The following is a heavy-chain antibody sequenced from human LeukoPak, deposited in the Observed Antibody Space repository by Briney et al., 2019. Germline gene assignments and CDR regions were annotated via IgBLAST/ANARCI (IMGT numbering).Heavy chain of an antibody. CDR2: IYTSGST. V-gene: IGHV4-4*07. CDR3: ARDRITMVRGVIITDDAFDI. CDR1: GGSISSYY. J-gene: IGHJ3*02. Sequence: PSETLSLTWTVSGGSISSYYWSWIRQPAGKGLEWIGRIYTSGSTNYSPSLKSRVTTSVDTSKNQFSLKLSSVTAADTAVYYCARDRITMVRGVIITDDAFDIWGQGTMVTVAS. D-gene: IGHD3-10*01.